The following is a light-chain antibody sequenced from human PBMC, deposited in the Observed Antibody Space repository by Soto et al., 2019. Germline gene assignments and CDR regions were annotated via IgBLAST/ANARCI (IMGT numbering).Light chain of an antibody. J-gene: IGLJ1*01. CDR1: NTDLGVYGY. CDR2: DVN. CDR3: FSKISGFVYG. V-gene: IGLV2-14*01. Sequence: QSALAQPASVSGSFGQSITISCSGPNTDLGVYGYVSWYQHHPGKAPKLLIYDVNNRPSVISDRFSGSKSGDTASLTISGLQAEDEADYFCFSKISGFVYGFGTGTKLTVL.